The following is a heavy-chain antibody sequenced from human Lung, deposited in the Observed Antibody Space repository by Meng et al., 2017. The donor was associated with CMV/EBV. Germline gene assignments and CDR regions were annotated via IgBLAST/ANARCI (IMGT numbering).Heavy chain of an antibody. D-gene: IGHD6-13*01. CDR2: IHRDGNT. Sequence: GGSLRLSCAASGLTVSGNDMTWVRQAPGKGLEWVSLIHRDGNTYYGDSVKGRFTSSRDNSMNTLYLQMNSLKTEDTAVYYCATFKQQPVGGTYWYAELWGRSTLVTFSS. V-gene: IGHV3-66*02. CDR3: ATFKQQPVGGTYWYAEL. J-gene: IGHJ2*01. CDR1: GLTVSGND.